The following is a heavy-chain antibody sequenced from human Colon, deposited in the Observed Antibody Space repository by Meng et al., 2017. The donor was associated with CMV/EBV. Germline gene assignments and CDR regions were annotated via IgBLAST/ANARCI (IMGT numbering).Heavy chain of an antibody. J-gene: IGHJ4*02. D-gene: IGHD2-21*01. CDR2: IYTSGST. Sequence: SETLSLTCTASGGSISSYYWSWIRQPAGKGLEWIGRIYTSGSTNYNSSAKSRVTISVNASENQTTLKLNSMSAAGTAAYYCAQGSPRLSYEELLDYWGQGTLVTVSS. V-gene: IGHV4-4*07. CDR1: GGSISSYY. CDR3: AQGSPRLSYEELLDY.